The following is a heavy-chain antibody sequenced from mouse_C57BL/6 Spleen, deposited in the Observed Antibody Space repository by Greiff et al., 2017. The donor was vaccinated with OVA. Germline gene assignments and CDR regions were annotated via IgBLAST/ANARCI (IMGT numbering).Heavy chain of an antibody. D-gene: IGHD2-2*01. Sequence: QVQLQQPGAELVKPGASVKMSCKASGYTFTSYWITWVKQRPGQGLEWIGDIYPGSGSTNYNEKFKSKATLTVDTSSSTAYMQLSSLTSEDSAVYDCARWDGLPAWFAYWGQGTLVTVSA. CDR2: IYPGSGST. V-gene: IGHV1-55*01. J-gene: IGHJ3*01. CDR3: ARWDGLPAWFAY. CDR1: GYTFTSYW.